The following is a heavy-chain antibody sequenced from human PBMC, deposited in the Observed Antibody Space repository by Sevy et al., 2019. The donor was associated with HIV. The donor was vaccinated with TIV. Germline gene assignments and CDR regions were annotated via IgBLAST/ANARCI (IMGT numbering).Heavy chain of an antibody. CDR2: IIQDGSDK. J-gene: IGHJ4*02. Sequence: GGSLRLSCAASGFTLSNYWMSWVRQAPGKGLEWVANIIQDGSDKYYVDSVKGRFTISRDNAKNSLYLQMNSLRVEDTAVYYCARDPFSGSHYENYWGQGTLVTVSS. V-gene: IGHV3-7*01. CDR1: GFTLSNYW. D-gene: IGHD1-26*01. CDR3: ARDPFSGSHYENY.